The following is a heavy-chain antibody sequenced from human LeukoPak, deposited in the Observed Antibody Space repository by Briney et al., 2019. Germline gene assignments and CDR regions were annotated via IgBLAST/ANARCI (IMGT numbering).Heavy chain of an antibody. V-gene: IGHV4-39*01. D-gene: IGHD1-26*01. CDR3: ARHEYSGSYYGLSWFDP. CDR2: IYYSGST. CDR1: GGSSSSSGYY. J-gene: IGHJ5*02. Sequence: SETLSLTCTVSGGSSSSSGYYWGWIRQPPGKGLEWIASIYYSGSTYYNPSLKSRVTISVDTSKNQLSLKLSSLTAADTAVYYCARHEYSGSYYGLSWFDPWGQGTLVTVSS.